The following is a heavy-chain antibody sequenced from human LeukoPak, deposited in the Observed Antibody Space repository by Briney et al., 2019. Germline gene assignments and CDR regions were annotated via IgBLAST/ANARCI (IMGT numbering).Heavy chain of an antibody. V-gene: IGHV3-7*01. CDR1: GFTFSSYW. CDR3: ARDPDQIVGANFDY. Sequence: GGSLRLSCAASGFTFSSYWMNWVRQAPGKGLEWVANIKQDGSGKYYVDSVKGRFTISRDNAKNSLYLQMNSLTAEDTAVYYCARDPDQIVGANFDYWGQGTLVTLSS. J-gene: IGHJ4*02. CDR2: IKQDGSGK. D-gene: IGHD1-26*01.